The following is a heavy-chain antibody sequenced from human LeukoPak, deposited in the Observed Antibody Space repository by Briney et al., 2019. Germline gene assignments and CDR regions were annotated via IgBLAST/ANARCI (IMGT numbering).Heavy chain of an antibody. J-gene: IGHJ6*02. D-gene: IGHD2-15*01. CDR2: IIPILGIA. CDR3: ARVVLRCSGGSCYSFYYYGMDV. CDR1: GCTFSSYA. Sequence: SVKVSCKASGCTFSSYAISWVRQAPGQELEWMGRIIPILGIANYAQKFQGRVTITADKSTSTAYMELSSLRSEDTAVYYCARVVLRCSGGSCYSFYYYGMDVWGQGTTVTVSS. V-gene: IGHV1-69*04.